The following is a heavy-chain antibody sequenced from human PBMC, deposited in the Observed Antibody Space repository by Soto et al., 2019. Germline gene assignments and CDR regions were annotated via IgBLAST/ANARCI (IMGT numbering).Heavy chain of an antibody. CDR3: ARGGVVKLDY. CDR2: ISYSGST. V-gene: IGHV4-59*01. D-gene: IGHD2-15*01. CDR1: DGSISSYY. Sequence: QVQLQESGPGLVKPSETLSLTCSVSDGSISSYYWSWIRQPPGKGLEYIGYISYSGSTNYNPSLKGRVTISIDTSRNQFSLKVTSVTAADTAVYYCARGGVVKLDYWGQGTLVTVSS. J-gene: IGHJ4*02.